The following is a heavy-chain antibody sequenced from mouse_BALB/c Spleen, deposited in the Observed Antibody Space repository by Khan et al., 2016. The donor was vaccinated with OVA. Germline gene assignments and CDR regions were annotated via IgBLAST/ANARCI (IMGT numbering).Heavy chain of an antibody. J-gene: IGHJ2*01. CDR2: ISYSGGT. CDR3: ARGNYYGYDFDY. V-gene: IGHV3-2*02. D-gene: IGHD1-2*01. Sequence: EVKLLESGPGLVKPSQSLSLTCTVTGYSITSGYAWNWIRQFPGNKLEWMGYISYSGGTSYNPSLKSRISITRDTSKNQFFLQLNSVTTEDTATYYGARGNYYGYDFDYWGQGTPLTVSS. CDR1: GYSITSGYA.